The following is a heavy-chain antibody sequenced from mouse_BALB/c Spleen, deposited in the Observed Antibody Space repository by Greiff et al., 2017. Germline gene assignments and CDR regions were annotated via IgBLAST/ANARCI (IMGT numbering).Heavy chain of an antibody. Sequence: VQLQQSGPGLVAPSQSLSITCTVSGFSLTSYGVHWVRQPPGKGLEWLGVIWAGGSTNYNSALMSRLSISKDNSKSQVFLKMNSLQTDDTAMYYCARDYGNYEDAMDYWGQGTSVTVSS. D-gene: IGHD2-1*01. CDR2: IWAGGST. V-gene: IGHV2-9*02. J-gene: IGHJ4*01. CDR3: ARDYGNYEDAMDY. CDR1: GFSLTSYG.